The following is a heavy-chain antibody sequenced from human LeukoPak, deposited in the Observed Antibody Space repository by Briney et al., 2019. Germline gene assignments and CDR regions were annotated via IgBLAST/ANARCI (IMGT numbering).Heavy chain of an antibody. D-gene: IGHD6-13*01. CDR3: TRSGYTSSYWYDP. CDR2: IYPGDSDT. CDR1: GYSFTSYW. J-gene: IGHJ5*02. Sequence: GESLKISCKGSGYSFTSYWIGWVRQMPGKGLEWMGIIYPGDSDTRYSPSFQGQVTISADKSISTAYVQWSSLKASDTAMYYCTRSGYTSSYWYDPWGQGTLVTVSS. V-gene: IGHV5-51*01.